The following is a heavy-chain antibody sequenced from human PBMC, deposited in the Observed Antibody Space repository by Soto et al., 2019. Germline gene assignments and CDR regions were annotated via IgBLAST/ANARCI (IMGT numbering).Heavy chain of an antibody. J-gene: IGHJ4*02. V-gene: IGHV3-30*18. Sequence: QVQLVESGGGVVQPGRSLRLSCAASGFTFSSYGMHWVRQAPGKGLEWVGVISYDGSNEYYADSVKGRFTISRDNSKNTLYLRMNSLRAEDTAVYYCAKRGGWSGYYPLDYWGQGSLVTVSS. D-gene: IGHD3-3*01. CDR3: AKRGGWSGYYPLDY. CDR2: ISYDGSNE. CDR1: GFTFSSYG.